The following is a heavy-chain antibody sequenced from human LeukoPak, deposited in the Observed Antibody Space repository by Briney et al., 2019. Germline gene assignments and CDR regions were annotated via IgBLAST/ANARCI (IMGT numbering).Heavy chain of an antibody. D-gene: IGHD3-3*01. J-gene: IGHJ6*02. Sequence: SETLSLTCAVYGGSFSGYYWSWIRQPPGKGLEWIGEINHSGSTNYNPSLKSRVTISVDTSQNQFSLKLSSVTAADTAVYYCARYDFWSGYNGMDVWGQGTTVTVSS. CDR1: GGSFSGYY. V-gene: IGHV4-34*01. CDR3: ARYDFWSGYNGMDV. CDR2: INHSGST.